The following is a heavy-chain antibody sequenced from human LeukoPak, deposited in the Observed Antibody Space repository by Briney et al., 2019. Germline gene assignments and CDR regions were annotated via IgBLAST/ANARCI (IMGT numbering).Heavy chain of an antibody. CDR3: ATAVGEGLNDY. Sequence: SETLSLTCSVSGGSIRSYYWTWIRQPPGKGLEWIGYVFHSGNSNYNPSLQSRVTMSVDSSKNRISLTLSSVTAADTAVYYCATAVGEGLNDYWGQGTLATVSS. CDR2: VFHSGNS. V-gene: IGHV4-59*08. J-gene: IGHJ4*02. CDR1: GGSIRSYY. D-gene: IGHD2-2*01.